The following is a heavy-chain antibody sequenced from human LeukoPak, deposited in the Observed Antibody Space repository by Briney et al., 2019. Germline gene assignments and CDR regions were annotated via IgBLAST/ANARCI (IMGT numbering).Heavy chain of an antibody. V-gene: IGHV4-59*01. CDR1: GDSITNYY. CDR3: AKWHERLLAFDS. J-gene: IGHJ4*02. Sequence: SETLSLTCSISGDSITNYYWNWVRQPPGKGLEWIGYIHYTGKNYYNPSLKSRITMSVDTSKSQFSLKLSSVTTADTAVYYCAKWHERLLAFDSWGQGALVTVSS. CDR2: IHYTGKN. D-gene: IGHD1-1*01.